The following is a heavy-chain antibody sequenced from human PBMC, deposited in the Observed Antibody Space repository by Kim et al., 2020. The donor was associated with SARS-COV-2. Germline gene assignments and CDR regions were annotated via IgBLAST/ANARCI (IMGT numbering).Heavy chain of an antibody. CDR2: IWYDGRNK. J-gene: IGHJ6*02. CDR3: AKDLRGYDLDGMDV. D-gene: IGHD3-3*01. V-gene: IGHV3-33*06. Sequence: GGSLRLSCAASGFTFRSYGMHWVRQAPGKGLEWVAVIWYDGRNKYYVNSVKGRFTISRDNSKNTLYLQMNSLRAEDTAVYYCAKDLRGYDLDGMDVWGQGTTVTVSS. CDR1: GFTFRSYG.